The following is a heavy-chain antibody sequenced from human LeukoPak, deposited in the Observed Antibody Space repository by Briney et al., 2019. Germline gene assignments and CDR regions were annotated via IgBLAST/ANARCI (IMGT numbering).Heavy chain of an antibody. CDR2: INHSGST. CDR1: GGSFSGYY. V-gene: IGHV4-34*01. D-gene: IGHD3-22*01. CDR3: ARGRKRITMIVVAKYFDY. Sequence: NPSETLSLTCAVYGGSFSGYYWSWIRQPPGKGLEWIGEINHSGSTNYNPSLKSRVTISVDTSKNQFSLKLSSVTAADTAVYYCARGRKRITMIVVAKYFDYWGQGTLLTVSS. J-gene: IGHJ4*02.